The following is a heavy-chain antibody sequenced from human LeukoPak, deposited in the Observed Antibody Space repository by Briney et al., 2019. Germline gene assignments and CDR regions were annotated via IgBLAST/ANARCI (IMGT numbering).Heavy chain of an antibody. CDR2: ISYDGSNK. CDR3: AKDEPRAVAGTGIDY. CDR1: GFTFSSYG. Sequence: PGRSLRLSCAASGFTFSSYGMHWVRQAPGKGLEWVAVISYDGSNKYYADSGKGRFTISRDNSKNTLYLQMNSLRAEDTAVYYCAKDEPRAVAGTGIDYWGQGTLVTVSS. J-gene: IGHJ4*02. V-gene: IGHV3-30*18. D-gene: IGHD6-19*01.